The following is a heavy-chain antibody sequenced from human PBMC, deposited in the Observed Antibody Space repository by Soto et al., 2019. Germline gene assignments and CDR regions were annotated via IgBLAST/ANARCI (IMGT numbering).Heavy chain of an antibody. J-gene: IGHJ6*02. CDR3: AKDYPTTDYGLEV. CDR2: ISGSGGST. V-gene: IGHV3-23*01. CDR1: GFTFSSYA. D-gene: IGHD1-1*01. Sequence: GGSLRLSCAASGFTFSSYAMSWVRQAPGKGLEWVSAISGSGGSTYYAESVKGRFTISRDISMNTVFLQMNSLRAEDTALYYCAKDYPTTDYGLEVWGQGTTVTVSS.